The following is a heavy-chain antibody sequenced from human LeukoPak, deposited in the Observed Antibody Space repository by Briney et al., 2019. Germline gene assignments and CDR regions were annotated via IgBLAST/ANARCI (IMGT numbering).Heavy chain of an antibody. CDR2: INAVNSNT. CDR1: GYSFTSYA. D-gene: IGHD3-22*01. V-gene: IGHV1-3*01. Sequence: ASVKVSCKASGYSFTSYAMHWVRQAPGQRLEWMGWINAVNSNTKYSQKFQDRVTITRDTSASTAYMELSSLRSEDTAVYYCARGLRYYDSSGYPGGFDYWGQGTLVTVSS. CDR3: ARGLRYYDSSGYPGGFDY. J-gene: IGHJ4*02.